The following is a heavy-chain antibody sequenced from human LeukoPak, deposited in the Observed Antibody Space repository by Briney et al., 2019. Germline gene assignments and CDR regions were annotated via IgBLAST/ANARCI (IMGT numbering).Heavy chain of an antibody. D-gene: IGHD4-17*01. Sequence: ASVKVSCKASGYTFTGYYMHRVRQAPGQGLEWMGWNNPNSGGTNYAQKFQGRVTMTRDTSISTAYMELSRLRSDDTAVYYCARGSDYGDYLGYWGQGTLVTVSS. CDR2: NNPNSGGT. V-gene: IGHV1-2*02. CDR3: ARGSDYGDYLGY. CDR1: GYTFTGYY. J-gene: IGHJ4*02.